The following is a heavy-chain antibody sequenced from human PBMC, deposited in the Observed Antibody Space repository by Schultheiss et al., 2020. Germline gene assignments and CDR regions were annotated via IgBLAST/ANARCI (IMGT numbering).Heavy chain of an antibody. J-gene: IGHJ6*02. V-gene: IGHV4-31*03. CDR2: IYYTGTT. Sequence: SETLSLTCTVSGGSITSGGYYWSWIRQHPGKGLEWIGYIYYTGTTYYNPSLKSRVTISVDTSKNQFSLKLSSVTAADTAVYYCARVQNDYYGSGSPYYYYYGMDVWGQGTTVTVYS. CDR3: ARVQNDYYGSGSPYYYYYGMDV. CDR1: GGSITSGGYY. D-gene: IGHD3-10*01.